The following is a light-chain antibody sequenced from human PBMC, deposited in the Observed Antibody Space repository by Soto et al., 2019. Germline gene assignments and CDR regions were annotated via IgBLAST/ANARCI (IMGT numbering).Light chain of an antibody. J-gene: IGKJ1*01. Sequence: DIVMTQSPYSLAVSLGERATINCKSSQRGLYSSNNKNYLAWYQQKPGQPPKLLIYCASTRDSGVPDRFTGSGSGTDFTLTISSLQAEDVAVYYCQQYYSTPRTFGQGTKVEIK. CDR1: QRGLYSSNNKNY. CDR2: CAS. V-gene: IGKV4-1*01. CDR3: QQYYSTPRT.